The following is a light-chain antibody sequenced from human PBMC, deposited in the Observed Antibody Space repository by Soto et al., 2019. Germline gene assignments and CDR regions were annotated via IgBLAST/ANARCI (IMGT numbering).Light chain of an antibody. CDR3: SSYTGSSTLTWV. V-gene: IGLV2-14*01. J-gene: IGLJ3*02. CDR1: SSDVGGYNS. Sequence: QSVLTQPASVSGSPGQSITISCTGTSSDVGGYNSVSWYQQHPGKAPKLLIYEVSNRPSGVSNRFSGSKSGNTASLTISGLQAEDEAEYYCSSYTGSSTLTWVFGGGTKLTVL. CDR2: EVS.